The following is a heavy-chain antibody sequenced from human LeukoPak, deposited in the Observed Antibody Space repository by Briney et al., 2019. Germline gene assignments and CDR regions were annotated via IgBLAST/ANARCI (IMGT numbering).Heavy chain of an antibody. D-gene: IGHD1-14*01. J-gene: IGHJ6*03. V-gene: IGHV3-21*01. Sequence: GGSLRLSCAASGFTFSSYSMNWVRQAPGKGLEWVSSISSSSSYIYYADSVKGRFTISRDNAKNSLYLQMNSLRAEDTAVYYCARDRGTGKNYYYYMDVWGKGTTVTVSS. CDR3: ARDRGTGKNYYYYMDV. CDR2: ISSSSSYI. CDR1: GFTFSSYS.